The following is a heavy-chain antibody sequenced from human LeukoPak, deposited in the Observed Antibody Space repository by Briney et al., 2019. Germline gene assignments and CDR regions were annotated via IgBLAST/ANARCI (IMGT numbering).Heavy chain of an antibody. CDR1: GRSFSGYY. Sequence: SETLSLTCAVYGRSFSGYYWSWIRQPPGKGLEWIGEINHSGSTNYNPSLKSRVTISVDTSKNQFSLKLSSVTAADTAVYYCARQKSSYYYDSSGYYEGVYYFDYWGQGTLVTVSS. J-gene: IGHJ4*02. D-gene: IGHD3-22*01. V-gene: IGHV4-34*01. CDR2: INHSGST. CDR3: ARQKSSYYYDSSGYYEGVYYFDY.